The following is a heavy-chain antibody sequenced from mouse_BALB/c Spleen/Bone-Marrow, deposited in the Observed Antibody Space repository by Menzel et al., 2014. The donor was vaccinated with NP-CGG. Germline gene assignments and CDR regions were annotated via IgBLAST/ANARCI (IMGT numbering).Heavy chain of an antibody. Sequence: VQLQQSGPELVKPGASVKISCKASGYSFTGYYMHWVKQSHGNSLDWIGYIYPYNGVSSYNQKFNGKATLTVDKSSSTAYMELRSLTSDDSAVYYCESRGEYFDVWGAGTTVTVSS. CDR3: ESRGEYFDV. CDR1: GYSFTGYY. V-gene: IGHV1-31*01. J-gene: IGHJ1*01. CDR2: IYPYNGVS.